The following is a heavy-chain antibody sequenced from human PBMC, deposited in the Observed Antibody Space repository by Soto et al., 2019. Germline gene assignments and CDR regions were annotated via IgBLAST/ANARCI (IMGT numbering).Heavy chain of an antibody. CDR3: AKDYGSGSYYNLYYYYGMDV. CDR2: ISYDGSNK. V-gene: IGHV3-30*18. Sequence: GGSLRLSCAASGFTFSSYGMHWVRQAPGKGLEWVAVISYDGSNKYYADSVKGRFTISRDNSKNTLYLQMNSLRAEDTAVYYCAKDYGSGSYYNLYYYYGMDVWGQGTTGTVS. J-gene: IGHJ6*02. D-gene: IGHD3-10*01. CDR1: GFTFSSYG.